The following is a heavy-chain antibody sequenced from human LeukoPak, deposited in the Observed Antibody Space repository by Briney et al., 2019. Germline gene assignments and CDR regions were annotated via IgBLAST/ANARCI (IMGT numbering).Heavy chain of an antibody. V-gene: IGHV1-24*01. CDR3: ATDSHSGYDH. J-gene: IGHJ5*02. D-gene: IGHD5-12*01. Sequence: ASVKVSCKVSGYTLTELSVHWVRQAPGKGLEWMGGFDPEDGETIYAQKFQVRVTMTEDTSTDTAYMELSSLRSEDTAVYYCATDSHSGYDHWGQGTLVTVSS. CDR2: FDPEDGET. CDR1: GYTLTELS.